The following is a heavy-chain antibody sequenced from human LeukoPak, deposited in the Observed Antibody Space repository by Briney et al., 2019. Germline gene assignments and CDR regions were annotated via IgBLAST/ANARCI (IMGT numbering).Heavy chain of an antibody. CDR2: IKQDGSER. V-gene: IGHV3-7*01. CDR3: ARDWGAYYHFFDY. D-gene: IGHD3-22*01. CDR1: GFSMNVYW. J-gene: IGHJ4*02. Sequence: GGSLRLSCEASGFSMNVYWMSWVRQAPGKGLEWVGNIKQDGSERNYVDSVKGRFTISRDNAKKSLYLQMNSLRAEDTAVYYCARDWGAYYHFFDYWGQGTLVTVSS.